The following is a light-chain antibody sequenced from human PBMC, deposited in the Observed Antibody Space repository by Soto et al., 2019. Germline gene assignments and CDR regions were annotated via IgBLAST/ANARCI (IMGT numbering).Light chain of an antibody. CDR3: SSFRSSSTPYV. V-gene: IGLV2-14*03. CDR2: DVS. Sequence: QSALTQPASVSGSPGQSITISCTGTSSDIGDSNYVSWYQQHPGKAPKLVIYDVSNRPSGVSNRFSASKSANTASLTISGLQAEDEADYYCSSFRSSSTPYVFGTGTKLTVL. J-gene: IGLJ1*01. CDR1: SSDIGDSNY.